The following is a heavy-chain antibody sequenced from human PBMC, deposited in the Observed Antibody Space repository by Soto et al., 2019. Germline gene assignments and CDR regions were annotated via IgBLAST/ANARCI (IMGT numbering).Heavy chain of an antibody. CDR2: ISYDGSNK. V-gene: IGHV3-30-3*01. CDR1: GFTFSSYA. J-gene: IGHJ6*02. Sequence: GGSLRLSCAASGFTFSSYAMHWVRQAPGKGLEWVAVISYDGSNKYYADSVKGRFTISRDNSKNTLYLQMNSLRAEDTAVYYCARDSITMVRVPIMDVWGQGTTVTVSS. CDR3: ARDSITMVRVPIMDV. D-gene: IGHD3-10*01.